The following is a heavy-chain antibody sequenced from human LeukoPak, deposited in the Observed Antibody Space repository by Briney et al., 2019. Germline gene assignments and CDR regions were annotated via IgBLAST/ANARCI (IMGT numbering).Heavy chain of an antibody. V-gene: IGHV4-4*07. Sequence: SETLFLTCSVSGGSISSYYWSWIRQSAGKGLEWIGRIQTSGYTNYNPSLKSRVSMSVDTSKNQVSLNLTSMTAADTAMYYCARDFIRGWFRGKTCFDPWGQGTLVTVPS. D-gene: IGHD6-19*01. CDR2: IQTSGYT. J-gene: IGHJ5*02. CDR1: GGSISSYY. CDR3: ARDFIRGWFRGKTCFDP.